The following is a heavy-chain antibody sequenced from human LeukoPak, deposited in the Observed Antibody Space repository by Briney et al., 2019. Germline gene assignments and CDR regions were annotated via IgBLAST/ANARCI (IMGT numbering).Heavy chain of an antibody. CDR1: GYTFTSYY. D-gene: IGHD4-17*01. CDR3: ARDGTVTTSPSLFDY. Sequence: ASVKVSCKASGYTFTSYYMHWVRQAPGQGLEWMGIINPSGGSTSYAQKFQGRVTMTRDMSTSTVYMELSSLRSEDTAVYYCARDGTVTTSPSLFDYWGQGTLVTVSS. V-gene: IGHV1-46*01. J-gene: IGHJ4*02. CDR2: INPSGGST.